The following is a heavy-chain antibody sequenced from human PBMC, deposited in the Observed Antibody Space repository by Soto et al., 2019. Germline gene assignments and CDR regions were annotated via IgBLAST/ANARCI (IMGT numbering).Heavy chain of an antibody. CDR1: GGSFSGYY. Sequence: SETLSLTCAVYGGSFSGYYWSWIRQPPGKGLEWIGEINHSGSTNYNPSLKSRVTISVDTSKNQFSLKLSSVTAADTAVYYCARVEGYEQDYGMDVWGRGTTVTVSS. J-gene: IGHJ6*02. D-gene: IGHD5-12*01. CDR2: INHSGST. CDR3: ARVEGYEQDYGMDV. V-gene: IGHV4-34*01.